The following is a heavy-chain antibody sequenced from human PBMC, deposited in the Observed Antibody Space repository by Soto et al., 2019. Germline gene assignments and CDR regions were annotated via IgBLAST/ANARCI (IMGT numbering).Heavy chain of an antibody. V-gene: IGHV3-23*01. CDR1: GFTFSSYA. CDR3: AKVRSSGWVKLPVDY. Sequence: GGSLRLSCAASGFTFSSYAMSWVRQAPGKGLEWVSAISGSGGSTYYADSVKGRFTISRDNSKNTLYLQMNSLRAEDTAVYYCAKVRSSGWVKLPVDYWGQGTLVTVSS. D-gene: IGHD6-19*01. J-gene: IGHJ4*02. CDR2: ISGSGGST.